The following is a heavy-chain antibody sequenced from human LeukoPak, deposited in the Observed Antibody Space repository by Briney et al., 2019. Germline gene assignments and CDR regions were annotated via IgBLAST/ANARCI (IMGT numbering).Heavy chain of an antibody. CDR1: GYTFTSYY. D-gene: IGHD3-22*01. Sequence: ASVKVSCKASGYTFTSYYMHWVRQAPGQGLEWMGIINPSGGSTSYAQKFQGRVTMTRDTSTSTVYMELSSLRSEDTAVYCCARAKIYYYDSSGPVDYWGQGTLVTVSS. CDR2: INPSGGST. J-gene: IGHJ4*02. CDR3: ARAKIYYYDSSGPVDY. V-gene: IGHV1-46*01.